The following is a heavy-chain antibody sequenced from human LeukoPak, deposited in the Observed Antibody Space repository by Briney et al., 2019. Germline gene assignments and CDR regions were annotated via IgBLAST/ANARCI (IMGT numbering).Heavy chain of an antibody. J-gene: IGHJ4*02. CDR2: ISWNSGSI. CDR1: GFTFDDYA. CDR3: VRDYGDSGFDY. V-gene: IGHV3-9*01. Sequence: PGRSLRLSCAASGFTFDDYAMHWVRQAPGKGLEWVSGISWNSGSIGYADSVKGRFTISRDNAKNSLYLQMNSLRAEDTALYYCVRDYGDSGFDYWGQETLVTVSS. D-gene: IGHD4-17*01.